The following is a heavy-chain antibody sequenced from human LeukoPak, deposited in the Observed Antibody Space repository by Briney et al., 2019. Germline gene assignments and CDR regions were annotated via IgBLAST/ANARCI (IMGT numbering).Heavy chain of an antibody. CDR3: ARGGAARFDY. J-gene: IGHJ4*02. V-gene: IGHV3-21*04. Sequence: PGGSLRLSCAASGFPFSRYSMNWVRQAPGEGPEWVSSITSSSSNKDYVDSVKGRFTISRDNSKNTLYLQMNSLRADDTAVYYCARGGAARFDYWGQGTLVTVSS. CDR2: ITSSSSNK. D-gene: IGHD5-18*01. CDR1: GFPFSRYS.